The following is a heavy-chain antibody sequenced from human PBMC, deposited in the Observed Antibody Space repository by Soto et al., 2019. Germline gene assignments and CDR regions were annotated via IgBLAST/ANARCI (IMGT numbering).Heavy chain of an antibody. CDR2: FSAYNGNT. CDR1: GYTFTSYG. Sequence: QVQLVQSGAEVKKPGASVKVTCKASGYTFTSYGSSWVRQAPGQGLEWMGWFSAYNGNTNYAQKLQGRVTMTTDTYTSTAYLELRSLRADETAVYYCARDRYDFWSGSGGVYYGMDVWGQGTTVTVSS. V-gene: IGHV1-18*01. J-gene: IGHJ6*02. D-gene: IGHD3-3*01. CDR3: ARDRYDFWSGSGGVYYGMDV.